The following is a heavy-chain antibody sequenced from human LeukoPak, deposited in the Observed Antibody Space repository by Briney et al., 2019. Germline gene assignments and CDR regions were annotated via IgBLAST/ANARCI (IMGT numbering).Heavy chain of an antibody. CDR2: VNPNSGGT. J-gene: IGHJ6*03. D-gene: IGHD3-16*02. Sequence: GASAKVSCKASGYTFTAYHIHWVRQAPGQGLEWVGWVNPNSGGTNWAQKFQGRVTMTRDTSISTAYMELSRLTSDDTAVYYCARRYRRWGSNYYYYYMDVWGEGTTVTVSS. CDR3: ARRYRRWGSNYYYYYMDV. CDR1: GYTFTAYH. V-gene: IGHV1-2*02.